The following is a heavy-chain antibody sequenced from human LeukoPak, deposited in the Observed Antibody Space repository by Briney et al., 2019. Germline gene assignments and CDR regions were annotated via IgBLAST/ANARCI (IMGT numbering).Heavy chain of an antibody. Sequence: PSETLSLTCTVSGGSISGYYWSWIRQPPGKGLERMAHIYYSWRTNYNPSLKSRVIISVDTSKNQFSLKLNSETAADTAVYYCARAGGFAGYMDGWGKGTTVTISS. V-gene: IGHV4-59*01. CDR1: GGSISGYY. CDR3: ARAGGFAGYMDG. J-gene: IGHJ6*03. CDR2: IYYSWRT. D-gene: IGHD3-16*01.